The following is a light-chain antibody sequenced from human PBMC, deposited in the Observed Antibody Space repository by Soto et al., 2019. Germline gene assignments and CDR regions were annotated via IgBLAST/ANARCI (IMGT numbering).Light chain of an antibody. Sequence: PGTLSLSPGERATLSCRASQSVSSSYLAWYQQKPGQAPRLLIYGASSRATGIPDRFSGSGSGTDFTLTISRLEPEDFAVYYCQQHGSSPPITFGQGTRLEIK. CDR1: QSVSSSY. V-gene: IGKV3-20*01. J-gene: IGKJ5*01. CDR3: QQHGSSPPIT. CDR2: GAS.